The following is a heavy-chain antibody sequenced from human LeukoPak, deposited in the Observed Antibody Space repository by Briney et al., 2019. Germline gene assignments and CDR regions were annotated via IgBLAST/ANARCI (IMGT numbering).Heavy chain of an antibody. CDR2: ISYDGSNK. CDR3: AKSAGYNWGFH. CDR1: GFTFSNYG. J-gene: IGHJ4*02. Sequence: GGSLRLSCAASGFTFSNYGMHWVCQAPGKGLEWVALISYDGSNKYYADSVKGRLTISRDNSKNTLYLQMSSLRAEDTAVYYCAKSAGYNWGFHWGQGTLVTVSS. D-gene: IGHD5-24*01. V-gene: IGHV3-30*18.